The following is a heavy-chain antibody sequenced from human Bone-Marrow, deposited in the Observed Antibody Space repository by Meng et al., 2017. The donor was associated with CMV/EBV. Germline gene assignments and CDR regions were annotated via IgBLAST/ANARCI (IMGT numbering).Heavy chain of an antibody. CDR3: ARDLTFRGFDP. Sequence: SETLSLTCTVSGASVSSSSFYWGWVRQPPGKGLEWIGYIRYSGSSYYNPSLESRVTISVDTSKNQFSLKLSSVTAADTAVYYCARDLTFRGFDPWGQGTLVTVSS. CDR1: GASVSSSSFY. D-gene: IGHD3-16*01. V-gene: IGHV4-39*07. J-gene: IGHJ5*02. CDR2: IRYSGSS.